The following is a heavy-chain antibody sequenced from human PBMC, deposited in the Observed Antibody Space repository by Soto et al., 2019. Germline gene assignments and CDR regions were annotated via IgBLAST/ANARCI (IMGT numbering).Heavy chain of an antibody. CDR1: GGSISSGDYY. CDR2: IYYSGST. D-gene: IGHD6-13*01. CDR3: ARDLDSSSCFYY. V-gene: IGHV4-30-4*01. Sequence: SETLSLTCTVSGGSISSGDYYWSWIRQPPGKGLEWIGYIYYSGSTYYNPSLKSRDTISVDTSKNQFSLKLSSVTAAYTAVYYCARDLDSSSCFYYWGQGTLVTVSS. J-gene: IGHJ4*02.